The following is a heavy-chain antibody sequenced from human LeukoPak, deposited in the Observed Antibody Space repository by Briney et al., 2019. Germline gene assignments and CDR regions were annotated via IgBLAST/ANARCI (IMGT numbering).Heavy chain of an antibody. CDR1: GYTFTSYY. J-gene: IGHJ3*02. CDR2: INPSGGST. V-gene: IGHV1-46*01. D-gene: IGHD3-3*01. CDR3: ARPAGVESDAFDI. Sequence: ASVKVSCKASGYTFTSYYMHWVRQAPGQGLEWMGIINPSGGSTSYAQKFQGRITMTRDTSTSTVYMELSNLRSEDTAVYYCARPAGVESDAFDIWGQGTMVTVSS.